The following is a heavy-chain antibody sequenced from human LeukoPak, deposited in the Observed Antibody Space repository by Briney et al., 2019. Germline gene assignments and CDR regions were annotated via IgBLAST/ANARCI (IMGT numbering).Heavy chain of an antibody. CDR2: IRYDGSNK. V-gene: IGHV3-30*02. D-gene: IGHD1-26*01. J-gene: IGHJ6*03. CDR3: ATGYGWEEAYYYYYMDV. CDR1: GFTFSSYG. Sequence: GGSLRLSCAASGFTFSSYGMHWVRQAPGKGLEWVAFIRYDGSNKYYADSVKGRFTISRDNSKNTLYLQMNSLRTKDTAVYYCATGYGWEEAYYYYYMDVWGKGTTVTISS.